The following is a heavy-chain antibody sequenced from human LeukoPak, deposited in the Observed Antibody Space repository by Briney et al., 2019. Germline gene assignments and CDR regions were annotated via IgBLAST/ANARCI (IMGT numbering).Heavy chain of an antibody. J-gene: IGHJ4*02. CDR1: GGSFSGYY. D-gene: IGHD3-10*01. Sequence: PSETLSLTCAVYGGSFSGYYWSWIRQPPGKGLEWIGEINHSGSTNYNPSLKSRVTISVDTSKNQFSLKLSSVTAADTAVYYCARGRRLWLGESKTSVDYWGQGTLVTVSS. CDR2: INHSGST. CDR3: ARGRRLWLGESKTSVDY. V-gene: IGHV4-34*01.